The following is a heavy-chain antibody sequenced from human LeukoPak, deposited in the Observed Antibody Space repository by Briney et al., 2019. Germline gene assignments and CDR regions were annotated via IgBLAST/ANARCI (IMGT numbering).Heavy chain of an antibody. CDR2: INPSGGST. CDR1: GYTFTSYY. Sequence: ASVKVSCKASGYTFTSYYMHWVRQTPGQGLEWMGIINPSGGSTSYAQKFQGRVTMTRDMSTSTVYMELSSLRSEDTAVYYCARDWRLDILTGYGWFDPWGQGTLVTVSS. CDR3: ARDWRLDILTGYGWFDP. V-gene: IGHV1-46*01. D-gene: IGHD3-9*01. J-gene: IGHJ5*02.